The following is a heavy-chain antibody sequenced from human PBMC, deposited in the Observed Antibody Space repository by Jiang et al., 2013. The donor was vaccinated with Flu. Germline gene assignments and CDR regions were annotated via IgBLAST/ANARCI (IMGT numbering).Heavy chain of an antibody. CDR3: AREDYHGSGSPY. CDR2: XKQDGSEK. CDR1: GFSFRGYW. J-gene: IGHJ4*02. D-gene: IGHD3-10*01. Sequence: QLLESGGGLVXPGGSLRLSCAASGFSFRGYWMSWFRQAPGKGLEWVGNXKQDGSEKTLVDSVKGRFTISRDNAQNSLYLQMNSLRVDDTAVYYCAREDYHGSGSPYWGQGTLVTVSS. V-gene: IGHV3-7*03.